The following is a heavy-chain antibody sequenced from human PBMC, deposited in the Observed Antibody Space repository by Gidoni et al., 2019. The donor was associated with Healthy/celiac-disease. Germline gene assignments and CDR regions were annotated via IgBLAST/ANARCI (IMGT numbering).Heavy chain of an antibody. J-gene: IGHJ2*01. CDR2: ISGSGGST. Sequence: EVQLLESGGGLVQPGGSLRLSCAASGFTFSSYAMSWVRQAPGKGLEWVSAISGSGGSTYYADSVKGRFTISRDNSKNTLYLQMNSLRAEDTAVYYCAKGARGTINYYGSGFDLWGRGTLVTVSS. V-gene: IGHV3-23*01. CDR3: AKGARGTINYYGSGFDL. D-gene: IGHD3-10*01. CDR1: GFTFSSYA.